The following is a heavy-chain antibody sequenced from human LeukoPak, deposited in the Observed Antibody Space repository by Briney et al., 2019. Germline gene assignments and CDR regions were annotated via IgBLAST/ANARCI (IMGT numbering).Heavy chain of an antibody. D-gene: IGHD2-2*02. V-gene: IGHV4-39*07. CDR2: IYYSGST. CDR1: GGSISSSSYY. CDR3: ARSYCSSTSCYRYDYYYMDV. Sequence: SETLSLTCTVSGGSISSSSYYWGWIRQPPGKGLEWIGSIYYSGSTYYNPSLKSRVTISVDTSKNQFSLKLSSVTAADTAVYYCARSYCSSTSCYRYDYYYMDVWGKGTTVTVSS. J-gene: IGHJ6*03.